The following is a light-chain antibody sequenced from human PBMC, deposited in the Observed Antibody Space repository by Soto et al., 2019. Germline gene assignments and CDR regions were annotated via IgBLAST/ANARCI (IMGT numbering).Light chain of an antibody. V-gene: IGKV1-33*01. J-gene: IGKJ4*01. CDR3: QQDDNCPLT. Sequence: DIQMTQSPSSLSASVGEGVTITCQASQDIRNYVNWYQQKPGKAPKLLIYDSSYLETGVPSRFSGSGSGTYFSFTISSLQPEDIATDYCQQDDNCPLTFGGGTKVEIK. CDR2: DSS. CDR1: QDIRNY.